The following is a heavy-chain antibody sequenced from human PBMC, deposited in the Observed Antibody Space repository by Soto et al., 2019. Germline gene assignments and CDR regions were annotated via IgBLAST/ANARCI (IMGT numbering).Heavy chain of an antibody. V-gene: IGHV4-39*01. CDR2: IHDSGSA. CDR1: GGSIRSDSYY. D-gene: IGHD2-15*01. J-gene: IGHJ6*03. CDR3: ARHLSYCSGGSCYPGSYYYYYMDV. Sequence: SETLSLTCTVSGGSIRSDSYYWGWLRQPPGKGLEWIGSIHDSGSAYYNASLKSRLTMSVDTSKNHLSLKLSSVTAADTAVYYCARHLSYCSGGSCYPGSYYYYYMDVWGKGTTVTVSS.